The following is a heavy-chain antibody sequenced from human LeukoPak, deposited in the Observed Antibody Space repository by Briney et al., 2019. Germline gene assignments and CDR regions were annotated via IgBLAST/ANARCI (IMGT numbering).Heavy chain of an antibody. D-gene: IGHD5-18*01. CDR1: GGSISSSS. V-gene: IGHV3-30*18. CDR3: AKDSGYSYGPYFDY. CDR2: ISYDGSNK. Sequence: LSLTCTVSGGSISSSSYYWGWIRQAPGKGLEWVAVISYDGSNKYYADSVKGRFTISRDNYKNTLYLQMNSLRAEDTAVYYCAKDSGYSYGPYFDYWGQGTLVTVSS. J-gene: IGHJ4*02.